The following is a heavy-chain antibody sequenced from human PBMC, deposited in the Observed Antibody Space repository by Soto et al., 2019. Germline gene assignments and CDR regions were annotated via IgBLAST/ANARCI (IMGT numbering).Heavy chain of an antibody. J-gene: IGHJ6*02. CDR1: GFTFSSYA. Sequence: EVQLVESGGGLVQPGGSLRLSCAASGFTFSSYAMHWVRQAPGKGLEYVSAITSNGGNTDYASSVKGRLTISRDNSKNTLYLQMGSLRAEDMAVSYCARRIPFGYGLDVWGQGTTVLVSS. V-gene: IGHV3-64*01. CDR3: ARRIPFGYGLDV. D-gene: IGHD2-21*01. CDR2: ITSNGGNT.